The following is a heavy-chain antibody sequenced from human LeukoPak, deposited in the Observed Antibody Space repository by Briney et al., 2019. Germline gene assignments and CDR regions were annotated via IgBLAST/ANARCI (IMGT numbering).Heavy chain of an antibody. CDR3: ANTYYHDSSAYYPNWFDP. J-gene: IGHJ5*02. V-gene: IGHV5-51*04. CDR1: GXIFTHYW. Sequence: GESLKISCEVSGXIFTHYWTGWVRQLPGKGLESMGIIYPADSDTTYSPSFQGQVTISADKPISTAYLQWSSLRASDTAMYYCANTYYHDSSAYYPNWFDPWGQGTLVTVSS. CDR2: IYPADSDT. D-gene: IGHD3-22*01.